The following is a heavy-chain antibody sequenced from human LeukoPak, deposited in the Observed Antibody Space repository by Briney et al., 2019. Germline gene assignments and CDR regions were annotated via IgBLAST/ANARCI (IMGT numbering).Heavy chain of an antibody. CDR2: IHEDAGEK. CDR3: ASSKDHYCRY. CDR1: GFRFSDSW. J-gene: IGHJ4*02. V-gene: IGHV3-7*05. Sequence: GGSLSLSCAASGFRFSDSWMTWVRQTPGKGLQWVASIHEDAGEKQYVESVRGRFTISRDNAKNSLYLQMNSRRVEDTAVYYCASSKDHYCRYWGQGTLVTVSS.